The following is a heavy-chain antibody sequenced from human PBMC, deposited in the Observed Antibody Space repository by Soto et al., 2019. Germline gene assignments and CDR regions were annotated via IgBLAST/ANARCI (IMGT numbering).Heavy chain of an antibody. CDR1: GYTFTSHG. CDR2: ISGSNGNT. J-gene: IGHJ4*02. V-gene: IGHV1-18*01. D-gene: IGHD2-2*01. CDR3: ARDPVECSRSSCPEDY. Sequence: QVQLVQSGAEVKKPGASVKVSCKASGYTFTSHGVSWVRQAPGPGLEWMGWISGSNGNTKYAQTFQGRLTLTTDTSRSTAYMELRSLTSEDTAVYYWARDPVECSRSSCPEDYWGQGTLVTVSS.